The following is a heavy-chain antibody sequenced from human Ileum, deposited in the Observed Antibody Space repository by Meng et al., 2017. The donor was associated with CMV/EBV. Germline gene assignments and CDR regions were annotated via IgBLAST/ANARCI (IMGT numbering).Heavy chain of an antibody. D-gene: IGHD5-12*01. Sequence: CGASGFTFTNHGIHWVRQAPGKGLEWVAVISPDGSQKYYGDSVKGRFTISRDNSKNTLYLQMNSLRDEDTAVYYCVRGLGWGYDIDQWGQGTLVTVSS. V-gene: IGHV3-30*03. CDR1: GFTFTNHG. CDR2: ISPDGSQK. J-gene: IGHJ4*02. CDR3: VRGLGWGYDIDQ.